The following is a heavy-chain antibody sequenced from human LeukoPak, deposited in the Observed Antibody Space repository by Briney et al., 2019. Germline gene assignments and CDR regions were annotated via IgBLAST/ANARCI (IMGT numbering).Heavy chain of an antibody. CDR1: GYSISTSYY. CDR2: IYHSGNT. CDR3: ARAGYGDSDFDY. Sequence: PSETLSLTCTVSGYSISTSYYWGWIRQPPGKGLEWIGSIYHSGNTYYNPSLKSRVTISVDTSKNQFSLKLNSVTAADTAVYYCARAGYGDSDFDYWGQGALVTVSS. D-gene: IGHD4-17*01. V-gene: IGHV4-38-2*02. J-gene: IGHJ4*02.